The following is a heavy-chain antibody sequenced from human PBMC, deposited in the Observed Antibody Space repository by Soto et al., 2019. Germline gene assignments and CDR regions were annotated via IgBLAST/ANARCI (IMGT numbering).Heavy chain of an antibody. CDR2: ISGSGGST. J-gene: IGHJ4*02. Sequence: EEQLLESGGGLVQPGGSLRLSCAASGFTFSSYAMSWVRQAPGKGLEWVSTISGSGGSTYYADSVNGRFTISRDNSKNTLYLQMNSLRAEDTALYYCSKDKYSSSSGGDYWGQGTLVTVSP. V-gene: IGHV3-23*01. CDR1: GFTFSSYA. D-gene: IGHD6-6*01. CDR3: SKDKYSSSSGGDY.